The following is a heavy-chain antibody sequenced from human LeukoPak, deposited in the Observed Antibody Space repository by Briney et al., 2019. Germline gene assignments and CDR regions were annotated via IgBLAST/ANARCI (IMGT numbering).Heavy chain of an antibody. CDR1: GGSFSGYY. V-gene: IGHV4-34*01. CDR3: ARCPFLEWLSSSEYYFDP. D-gene: IGHD3-3*01. Sequence: PSETLSLTCAVYGGSFSGYYWSWIRQSPGKGLEWIGEVTHTERTSYNPSLKSRVAISVDTSKSQFSLKMSSVTAADTAVYYCARCPFLEWLSSSEYYFDPGGQGTLVTVSS. J-gene: IGHJ4*02. CDR2: VTHTERT.